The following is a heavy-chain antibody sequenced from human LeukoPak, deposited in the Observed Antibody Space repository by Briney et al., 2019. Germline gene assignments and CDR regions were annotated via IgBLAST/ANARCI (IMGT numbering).Heavy chain of an antibody. Sequence: PSETLSLTCTVSGGSISSGSYYWSWIRQPAGKGLEWIGRIYTSGSTNYNPSLKSRVTISVDTSKNQFSLKLSSVTAADTAVYYCAREADCSSTSCYDYYYYYYMDVWGKGTTVTVSS. CDR1: GGSISSGSYY. J-gene: IGHJ6*03. CDR2: IYTSGST. CDR3: AREADCSSTSCYDYYYYYYMDV. V-gene: IGHV4-61*02. D-gene: IGHD2-2*01.